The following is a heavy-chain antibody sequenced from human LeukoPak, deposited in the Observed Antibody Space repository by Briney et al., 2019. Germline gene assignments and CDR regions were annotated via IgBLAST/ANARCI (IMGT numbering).Heavy chain of an antibody. CDR3: ARDRGSGWYDAFDV. Sequence: GGSLRPSCAASGFTFSSYNMNWVRQAPGKGLEWVSSISRTSTYIYHADSVKGRFTISRDNAKNSLYLQMNSLRAEDTAVYYCARDRGSGWYDAFDVWGQGTLVTVSS. D-gene: IGHD6-19*01. CDR1: GFTFSSYN. J-gene: IGHJ3*01. CDR2: ISRTSTYI. V-gene: IGHV3-21*01.